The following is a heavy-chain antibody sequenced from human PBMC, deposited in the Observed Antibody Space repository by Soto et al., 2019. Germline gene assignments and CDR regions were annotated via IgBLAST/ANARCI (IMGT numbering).Heavy chain of an antibody. Sequence: GGSLRLSCAASGFTFSIYAMSWVRHAPGKGLEWVSAISDSGGATYYVDSVKGRFTISRDNSKNTVYLQMNSLRAEDTAIYYCARSAATTNYYFDPWGQGILVTVSS. D-gene: IGHD3-22*01. J-gene: IGHJ5*02. CDR3: ARSAATTNYYFDP. V-gene: IGHV3-23*01. CDR1: GFTFSIYA. CDR2: ISDSGGAT.